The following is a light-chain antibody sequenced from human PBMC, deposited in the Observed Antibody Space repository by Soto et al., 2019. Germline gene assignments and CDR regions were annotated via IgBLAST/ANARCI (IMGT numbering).Light chain of an antibody. J-gene: IGKJ1*01. CDR1: QSINIW. CDR2: KAS. Sequence: DIQMTQSPSTLSASVGDRVTITCRASQSINIWLAWYQQKPGKAPNLLIYKASSLESGVPSRFSGSGSGTDFTLTISSLQPDDFATYYCQQYNSYPLTFGQGTKVEIK. CDR3: QQYNSYPLT. V-gene: IGKV1-5*03.